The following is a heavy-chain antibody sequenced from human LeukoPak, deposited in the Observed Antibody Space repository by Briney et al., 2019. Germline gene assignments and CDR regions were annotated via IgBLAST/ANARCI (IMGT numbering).Heavy chain of an antibody. CDR2: IYPADSAT. D-gene: IGHD6-19*01. V-gene: IGHV5-51*01. CDR3: ARSVPNTSGGVDY. CDR1: GYSFTNFW. J-gene: IGHJ4*02. Sequence: GESLKISCKTSGYSFTNFWIGWVCQMPGKGLEGMGIIYPADSATRYSPSFQGQVTISADKSIGTAYLQWSSLRASDTAMYYCARSVPNTSGGVDYWGQGTLVTVSS.